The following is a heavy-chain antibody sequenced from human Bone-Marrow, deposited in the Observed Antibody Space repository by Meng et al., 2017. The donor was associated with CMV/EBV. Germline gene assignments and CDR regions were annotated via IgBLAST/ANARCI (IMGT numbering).Heavy chain of an antibody. CDR2: IYYSGST. Sequence: GSLRLSCTVSGGSISSSNYYWGWIRQPPGKGLEWIGSIYYSGSTYYNPSLKSRVTISVDTSKNQFSLKLSSVTAADTAVYYCARVGFWSGYYRYYFDYWGQGTLVTVSS. CDR1: GGSISSSNYY. CDR3: ARVGFWSGYYRYYFDY. J-gene: IGHJ4*02. D-gene: IGHD3-3*01. V-gene: IGHV4-39*07.